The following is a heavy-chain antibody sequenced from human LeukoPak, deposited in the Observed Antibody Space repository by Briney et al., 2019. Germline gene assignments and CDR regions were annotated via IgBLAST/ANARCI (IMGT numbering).Heavy chain of an antibody. Sequence: SETLSLTCTVSGDSISSPSHYWVWIRQPPGQGLEWIGSMFYTGNSYYNPSLKTRANIFVDTSKNQFSLWLSSVTAAGTAVYYCARHSRVLATIMEYFHHWGQGTLVTVSS. D-gene: IGHD4/OR15-4a*01. J-gene: IGHJ1*01. CDR3: ARHSRVLATIMEYFHH. V-gene: IGHV4-39*01. CDR2: MFYTGNS. CDR1: GDSISSPSHY.